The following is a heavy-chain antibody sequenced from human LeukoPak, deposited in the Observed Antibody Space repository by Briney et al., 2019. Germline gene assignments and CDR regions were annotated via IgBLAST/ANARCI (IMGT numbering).Heavy chain of an antibody. CDR1: GYTFTSYY. V-gene: IGHV1-46*01. CDR2: INPSGGST. CDR3: AREEVFGGVTVKNFDY. D-gene: IGHD3-16*02. J-gene: IGHJ4*02. Sequence: GASVKVSCKASGYTFTSYYMHWVRQAPGQGLEWMGIINPSGGSTSYAQKFQGRVTMTRDTSTSPVYMELSSLRSEDTAVYYCAREEVFGGVTVKNFDYWGQGTLVTVSS.